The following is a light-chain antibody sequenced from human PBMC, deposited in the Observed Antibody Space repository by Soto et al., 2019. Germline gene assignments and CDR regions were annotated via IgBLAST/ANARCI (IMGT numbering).Light chain of an antibody. V-gene: IGKV3-11*01. Sequence: EIVLTQSPATLSLSPGERATLSCRASQSVSSYLAWYQQKPGQAPRLLIYDASHRATGIPARFSGSGSGTDFTIPISSLEPEDFAVYYCQQRSNWPLTFGGGTKVEIK. J-gene: IGKJ4*01. CDR3: QQRSNWPLT. CDR1: QSVSSY. CDR2: DAS.